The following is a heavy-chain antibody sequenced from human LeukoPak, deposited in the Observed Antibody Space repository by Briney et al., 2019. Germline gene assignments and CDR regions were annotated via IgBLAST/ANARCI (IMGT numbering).Heavy chain of an antibody. CDR3: AAALYSGSYRPRTPPDY. D-gene: IGHD1-26*01. Sequence: PGGSLRLSCAASGFTFSSYSMNWVRQAPGKGLEWVSYISSSSSTIYYADSVKGRFTISRDNAKNSLHLQMNSLRAEDTAVYYCAAALYSGSYRPRTPPDYWGQGTLVTVSS. J-gene: IGHJ4*02. CDR2: ISSSSSTI. V-gene: IGHV3-48*01. CDR1: GFTFSSYS.